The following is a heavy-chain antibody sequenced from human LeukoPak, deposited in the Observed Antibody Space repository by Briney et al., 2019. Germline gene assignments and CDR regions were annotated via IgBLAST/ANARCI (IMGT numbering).Heavy chain of an antibody. CDR3: ARGPASFTMVGGVITKFDY. V-gene: IGHV4-34*01. D-gene: IGHD3-10*01. CDR2: INHSGST. J-gene: IGHJ4*02. Sequence: PSETLSLTCAVYGGSFSGYYWSWIRQPPGKGLEWIGEINHSGSTNYNPSLKSRVTISVDTSKNQFSLKLSSVTAADTAVYYCARGPASFTMVGGVITKFDYWGQGTLVTVSS. CDR1: GGSFSGYY.